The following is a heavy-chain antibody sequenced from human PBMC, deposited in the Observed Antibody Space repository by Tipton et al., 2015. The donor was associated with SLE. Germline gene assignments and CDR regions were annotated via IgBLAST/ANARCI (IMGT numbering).Heavy chain of an antibody. CDR3: AREFLNPRTTVHWYFDL. V-gene: IGHV4-4*07. J-gene: IGHJ2*01. D-gene: IGHD4-11*01. CDR1: GGSISSHY. CDR2: MYTTGGTT. Sequence: QLVQSGGGVVQSGRSLRLSCTVSGGSISSHYWSWIRQPAGKGLEWLGRMYTTGGTTNYNPSLKSRVTMSVDTSKNQFSLKLSSVTAADTAVYYCAREFLNPRTTVHWYFDLWGRGTLVTVSS.